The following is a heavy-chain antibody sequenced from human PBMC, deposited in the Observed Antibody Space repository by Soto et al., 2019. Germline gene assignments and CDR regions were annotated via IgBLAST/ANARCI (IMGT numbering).Heavy chain of an antibody. V-gene: IGHV3-33*01. CDR3: ARDRSGYELYGFCTSATCYPNTLDF. D-gene: IGHD5-12*01. CDR1: GFTFSSHG. Sequence: QVQLVESGGGVVQPGKSLTLSCATSGFTFSSHGMHWVRQVPGKGLECVALIWYDGSYKYYEDSVKGRFTVSRDNPKNTVYLQMNSLRVEDTAMYYCARDRSGYELYGFCTSATCYPNTLDFWGQGALVTVSS. CDR2: IWYDGSYK. J-gene: IGHJ4*02.